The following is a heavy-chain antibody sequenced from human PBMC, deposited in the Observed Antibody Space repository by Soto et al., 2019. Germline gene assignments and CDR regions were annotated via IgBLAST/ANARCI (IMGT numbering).Heavy chain of an antibody. J-gene: IGHJ4*02. V-gene: IGHV3-30*03. Sequence: PGGSLRLSCAASGFTFSSYGMHWVRQAPGKGLEWVAVISYDGSNKYYADSVKGRFTISRDNSKNTLYLQMNSLRAEDTAVYYCASKGRKSEDYWGQGTLVTVSS. CDR1: GFTFSSYG. CDR2: ISYDGSNK. CDR3: ASKGRKSEDY.